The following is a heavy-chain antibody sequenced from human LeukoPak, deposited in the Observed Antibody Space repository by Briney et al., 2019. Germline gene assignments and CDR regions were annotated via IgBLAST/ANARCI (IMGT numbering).Heavy chain of an antibody. CDR3: ARQPVTMVRGDKGYYYGMDV. J-gene: IGHJ6*02. CDR2: IYPGDSDT. CDR1: GYSFTSYW. V-gene: IGHV5-51*01. Sequence: TGESLKISCKGSGYSFTSYWIGWVRQMPGKGLEWMGIIYPGDSDTRYSPSFQGQVTISADKSISTAYLQWSSLKASDTAMYYCARQPVTMVRGDKGYYYGMDVWGQGTTVTVSS. D-gene: IGHD3-10*01.